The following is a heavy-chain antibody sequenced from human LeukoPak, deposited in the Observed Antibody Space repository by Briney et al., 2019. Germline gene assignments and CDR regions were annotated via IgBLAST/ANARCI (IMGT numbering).Heavy chain of an antibody. D-gene: IGHD3-16*02. V-gene: IGHV3-30*02. J-gene: IGHJ4*02. CDR1: GFTFSSYA. CDR3: AKVYPSITFGGVIVPHFDY. Sequence: PGGSLRLSCAASGFTFSSYAMSWVRQAPGKGLEWVAFIRYDGSNKYYADSVKGRFTVSRDNSKNTLYLQMNSLRAEDTAVYYCAKVYPSITFGGVIVPHFDYWGQGTLVTVSS. CDR2: IRYDGSNK.